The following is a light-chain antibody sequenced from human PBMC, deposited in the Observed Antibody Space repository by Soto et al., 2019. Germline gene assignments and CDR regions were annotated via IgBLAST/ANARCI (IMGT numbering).Light chain of an antibody. CDR1: QSVSSN. V-gene: IGKV3-15*01. CDR2: GAS. CDR3: QQYNNWPTWT. J-gene: IGKJ1*01. Sequence: EIVMTQSPATLSVSPGERATLSCRASQSVSSNLAWYQQKPGQAPRLLIYGASTRATGIPARFSGSGSGTEFTLTISSLQSEDSAVYFCQQYNNWPTWTFGQGTKGDIK.